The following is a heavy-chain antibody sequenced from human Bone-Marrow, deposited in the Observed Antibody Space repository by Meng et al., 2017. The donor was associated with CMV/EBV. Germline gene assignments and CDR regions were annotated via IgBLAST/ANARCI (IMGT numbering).Heavy chain of an antibody. Sequence: GGSLRLSCAASGFTFSSYAMTWVRQAPGKGLEWVSSISNGGNTYYADSVKGRFAISRDNSRNTWYLQINSLRAEDTAVYYCAKTPGGNSQYYFDYWGQGTLVTVSS. CDR1: GFTFSSYA. D-gene: IGHD4-23*01. CDR3: AKTPGGNSQYYFDY. V-gene: IGHV3-23*01. J-gene: IGHJ4*02. CDR2: ISNGGNT.